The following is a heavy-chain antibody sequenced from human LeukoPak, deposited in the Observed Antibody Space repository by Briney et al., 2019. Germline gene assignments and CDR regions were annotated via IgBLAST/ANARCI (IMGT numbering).Heavy chain of an antibody. CDR3: ARSNVGAARHYHYGMDV. CDR1: GGFMSIYD. J-gene: IGHJ6*02. V-gene: IGHV4-59*01. CDR2: VYNSGST. Sequence: PSETLSLTCTVSGGFMSIYDWNWIRQPPGKGLEWIGYVYNSGSTNYNPSLKSRVSMFVDTSKNQFSLRLSSVTAADTAVYYCARSNVGAARHYHYGMDVWGQGTTVTVSS. D-gene: IGHD3-10*01.